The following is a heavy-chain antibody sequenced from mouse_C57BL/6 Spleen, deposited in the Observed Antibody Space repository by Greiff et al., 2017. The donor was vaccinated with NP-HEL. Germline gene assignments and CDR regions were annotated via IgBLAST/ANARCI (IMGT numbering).Heavy chain of an antibody. J-gene: IGHJ3*01. CDR3: ASEDPFAY. V-gene: IGHV1-4*01. CDR2: INPSSGYT. Sequence: QVHVKQSGAELARPGASVKMSCKASGYTFTSYTMHWVKQRPGQGLEWIGYINPSSGYTKYNQKFKDKATLTADKSSSTAYMQLSSLTSEDSAVYYCASEDPFAYWGQGTLVTVSA. CDR1: GYTFTSYT.